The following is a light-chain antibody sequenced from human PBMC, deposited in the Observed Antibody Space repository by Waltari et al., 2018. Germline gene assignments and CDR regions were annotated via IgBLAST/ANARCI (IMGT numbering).Light chain of an antibody. CDR3: SSYTSSSTLL. Sequence: QSALTQPASVSGSPGQSITISCTGTSSDVGGYKHVSWYQQHPGKAPKLMIYDVSNRPSGVSNRFSGSKSGNTASLTISGLQAEDEADYYCSSYTSSSTLLFGGGTKLTVL. J-gene: IGLJ2*01. CDR1: SSDVGGYKH. V-gene: IGLV2-14*03. CDR2: DVS.